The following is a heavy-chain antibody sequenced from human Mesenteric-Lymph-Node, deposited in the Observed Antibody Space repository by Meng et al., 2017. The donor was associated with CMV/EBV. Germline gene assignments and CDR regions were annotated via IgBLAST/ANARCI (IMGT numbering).Heavy chain of an antibody. D-gene: IGHD2-15*01. J-gene: IGHJ6*02. Sequence: SVKVSCKASGGTFTTYTVNWIRQAPGQGLEWMGGILPVLGTSKYAQKFLGRVTITADKSTSTASMELSSLTSDDTAVYYCARSLQSCFHYYAMDVWGQGTTVTVSS. CDR1: GGTFTTYT. V-gene: IGHV1-69*08. CDR3: ARSLQSCFHYYAMDV. CDR2: ILPVLGTS.